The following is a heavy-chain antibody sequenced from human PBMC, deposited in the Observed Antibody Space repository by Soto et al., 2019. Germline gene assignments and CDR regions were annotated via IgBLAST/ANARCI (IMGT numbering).Heavy chain of an antibody. D-gene: IGHD6-6*01. CDR1: GGSISSGGYY. V-gene: IGHV4-31*03. Sequence: ASETLSLTCTVSGGSISSGGYYWSWIRQHPGKGLEWIGYIYYSGSTYYNPSLKSRVTISVDTSKNQFSLKLSSVTAADTAVYYCARGTRIAARVYFDYWGQGTLVTVSS. CDR2: IYYSGST. CDR3: ARGTRIAARVYFDY. J-gene: IGHJ4*02.